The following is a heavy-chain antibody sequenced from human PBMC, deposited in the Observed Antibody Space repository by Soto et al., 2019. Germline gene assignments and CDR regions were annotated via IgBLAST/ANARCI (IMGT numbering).Heavy chain of an antibody. CDR1: GYTFTSYG. D-gene: IGHD1-1*01. CDR2: ISAYNGNT. CDR3: ARDLLEPNYYYYYGMDV. J-gene: IGHJ6*02. Sequence: QVQLVQSGAEVKKPGASVKVSCKASGYTFTSYGISWVRQAPGQGLEWMGWISAYNGNTNYAQKLQGRVTMTTDSSTSTADMELRSLRSDDTAVYYCARDLLEPNYYYYYGMDVWGQGTTVTVSS. V-gene: IGHV1-18*01.